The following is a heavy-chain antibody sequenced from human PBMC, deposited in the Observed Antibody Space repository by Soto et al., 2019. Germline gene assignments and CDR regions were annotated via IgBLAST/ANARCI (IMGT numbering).Heavy chain of an antibody. Sequence: GESLKISCKGSGYSFPNYWIGWVRQLPGKGLEWMGIIYPGDSGTRYSPSFQGQVTISADKSISTAYLQWSSLKASDTAMYYCARQSTVAAHFDYWGQGTLVTVSS. CDR3: ARQSTVAAHFDY. J-gene: IGHJ4*02. CDR2: IYPGDSGT. D-gene: IGHD1-26*01. CDR1: GYSFPNYW. V-gene: IGHV5-51*01.